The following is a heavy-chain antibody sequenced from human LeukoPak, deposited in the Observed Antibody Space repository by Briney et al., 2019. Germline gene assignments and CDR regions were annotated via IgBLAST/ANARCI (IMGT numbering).Heavy chain of an antibody. CDR1: GFTFSSYA. CDR2: ISYDGSNK. V-gene: IGHV3-30-3*01. Sequence: PGRSLRLSCAASGFTFSSYAMHWVRQAPGKGLEWVAVISYDGSNKYYADSVKGRFTISRDNSKNTLYLQMNSLRAEDTAVYYCAKGGGSYYYTHLDYWGQGTLVTVSS. J-gene: IGHJ4*02. D-gene: IGHD1-26*01. CDR3: AKGGGSYYYTHLDY.